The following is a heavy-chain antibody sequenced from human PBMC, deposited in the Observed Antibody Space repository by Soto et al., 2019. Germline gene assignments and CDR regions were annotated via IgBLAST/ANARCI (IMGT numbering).Heavy chain of an antibody. CDR1: GDGVSSNTAS. CDR3: ARGVAGSGFDL. D-gene: IGHD6-19*01. J-gene: IGHJ4*02. Sequence: PSQTLALTWAISGDGVSSNTASWNWISSSPWRGLEWLGRTYYRSNWRHDYAVSVKSRITVNPDTSKNHFSLQLNSVTPAAPAVYSCARGVAGSGFDLCGQRTMVTVSS. V-gene: IGHV6-1*01. CDR2: TYYRSNWRH.